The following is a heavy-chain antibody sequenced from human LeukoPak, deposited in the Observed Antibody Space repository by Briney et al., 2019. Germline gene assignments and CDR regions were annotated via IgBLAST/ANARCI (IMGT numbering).Heavy chain of an antibody. CDR3: ATAAYGGNAGDLDY. CDR1: GGTFSSYA. CDR2: IILILGIA. Sequence: GSSVKVSRKASGGTFSSYAIGWVRHAPGQGLEWMGSIILILGIANSAQTFQGRVTVTADKSTTTAYMELSSLRSEDTAVYYYATAAYGGNAGDLDYWGEGTLVTVS. J-gene: IGHJ4*02. V-gene: IGHV1-69*04. D-gene: IGHD2-15*01.